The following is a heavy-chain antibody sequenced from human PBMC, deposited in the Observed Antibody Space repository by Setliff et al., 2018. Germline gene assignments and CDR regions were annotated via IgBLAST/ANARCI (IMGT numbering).Heavy chain of an antibody. CDR2: ISDRGVSK. D-gene: IGHD3-22*01. CDR1: GFTFISYA. V-gene: IGHV3-23*01. CDR3: AKEIQPRRGPVYDSSGLAFDY. J-gene: IGHJ4*02. Sequence: GGSLRLSCAASGFTFISYAMHWVRQAPGKGLEWVSEISDRGVSKYYADSVMGRFSISRDDSKNTVSLQMNSLRAEDTAVYYCAKEIQPRRGPVYDSSGLAFDYWGQGALVTVSS.